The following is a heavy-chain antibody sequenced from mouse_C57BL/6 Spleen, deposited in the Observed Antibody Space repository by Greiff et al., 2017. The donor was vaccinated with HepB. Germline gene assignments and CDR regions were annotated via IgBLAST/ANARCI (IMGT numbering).Heavy chain of an antibody. D-gene: IGHD2-3*01. CDR2: IDPENGDT. Sequence: DVQLQESGAELVRPGASVKLSCTASGFNIKDDYMHWVKQRPEQGLEWIGWIDPENGDTEYASKFQGKATITADTSSNTAYLQLSSLTSEDTAVYYCTTSFYDGYSLHYWGQGTTLTVSS. V-gene: IGHV14-4*01. CDR3: TTSFYDGYSLHY. J-gene: IGHJ2*01. CDR1: GFNIKDDY.